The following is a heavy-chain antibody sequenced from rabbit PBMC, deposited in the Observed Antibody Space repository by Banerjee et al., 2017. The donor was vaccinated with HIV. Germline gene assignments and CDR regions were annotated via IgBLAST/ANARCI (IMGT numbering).Heavy chain of an antibody. CDR3: AREYVSNAGYGYATFNL. V-gene: IGHV1S45*01. Sequence: QEQLVESGGGLGQPEGSLALTCKASGFTISSSWDMCWVRQAPGKGLEWIACIYGGSSGVTHYASWAKGRFTISKTSSTTVTLEMTSLTAADTATYFCAREYVSNAGYGYATFNLWGPGTLVTVS. CDR2: IYGGSSGVT. CDR1: GFTISSSWD. J-gene: IGHJ4*01. D-gene: IGHD6-1*01.